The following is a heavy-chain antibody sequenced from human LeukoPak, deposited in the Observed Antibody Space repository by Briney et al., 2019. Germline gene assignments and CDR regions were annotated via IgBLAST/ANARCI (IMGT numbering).Heavy chain of an antibody. CDR3: ARGAWEAVAGTSRLYYFDY. D-gene: IGHD6-19*01. CDR1: GYTFTGYY. J-gene: IGHJ4*02. Sequence: ASVKVSCKASGYTFTGYYMHWVRQAPGQGLEWMGWINPSSGGTNYAQKFQGRVTMTRDTSISTAYMELSRLRSDDTAVYYCARGAWEAVAGTSRLYYFDYWGQGTLVTVSS. CDR2: INPSSGGT. V-gene: IGHV1-2*02.